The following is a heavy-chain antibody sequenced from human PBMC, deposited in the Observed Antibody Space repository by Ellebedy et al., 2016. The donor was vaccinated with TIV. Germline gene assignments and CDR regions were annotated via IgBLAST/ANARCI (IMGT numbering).Heavy chain of an antibody. D-gene: IGHD3-3*01. CDR3: AGSGVLRFLEWLSFYGMDV. J-gene: IGHJ6*02. Sequence: SETLSLTCTVSGGSISSYYWGWIRQPPGKGLEWIGSIYYSGSTYYNPSLKSRVTISVDTSKNQFSLKLSSVTAADTAVYYCAGSGVLRFLEWLSFYGMDVWGQGTTVTVSS. CDR2: IYYSGST. CDR1: GGSISSYY. V-gene: IGHV4-39*01.